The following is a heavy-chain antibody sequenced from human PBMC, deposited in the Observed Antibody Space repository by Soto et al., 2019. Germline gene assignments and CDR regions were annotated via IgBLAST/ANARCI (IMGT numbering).Heavy chain of an antibody. D-gene: IGHD3-16*01. CDR3: AKDAVAQNGVWDCFHS. J-gene: IGHJ5*01. CDR1: GFNCRKYA. V-gene: IGHV3-23*01. CDR2: IHGSGGGT. Sequence: EVQLLDSGGGLVHPGGSLRLSCAASGFNCRKYAMSGVRQAPGKGLEWGSSIHGSGGGTYYADSVKGRFTVSRDDSKETLDLLLSSLRVDDTAIYYCAKDAVAQNGVWDCFHSLGQGTLVTVS.